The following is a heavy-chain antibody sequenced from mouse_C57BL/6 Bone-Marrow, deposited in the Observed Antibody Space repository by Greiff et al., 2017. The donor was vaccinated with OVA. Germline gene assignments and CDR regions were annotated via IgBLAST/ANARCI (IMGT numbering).Heavy chain of an antibody. V-gene: IGHV14-4*01. J-gene: IGHJ2*01. CDR3: TRRFDY. Sequence: EVKLVESGAELVRPGASVKLSCTASGFNIKDDYMHWVKQRPEQGLEWIGWIDPENGDTEYASKFQGKATITADTSSNTAHLQLSSLTSEDTAVYYCTRRFDYWGQGTTLTVSS. CDR2: IDPENGDT. CDR1: GFNIKDDY.